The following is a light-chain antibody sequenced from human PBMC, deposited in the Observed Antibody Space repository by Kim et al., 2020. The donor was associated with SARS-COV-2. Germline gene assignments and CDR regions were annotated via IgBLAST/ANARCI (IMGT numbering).Light chain of an antibody. J-gene: IGKJ2*02. CDR2: DVS. V-gene: IGKV1-5*03. Sequence: DIQMTQSPSTLSASVGDRVTITCRASQSISRWLDWYQQKPGKAPKLLIYDVSSLQSGVPSRFSGSGTGTEFTLTISSLQPDDFATYYCQQYNSYSCTFGQGTKLEI. CDR1: QSISRW. CDR3: QQYNSYSCT.